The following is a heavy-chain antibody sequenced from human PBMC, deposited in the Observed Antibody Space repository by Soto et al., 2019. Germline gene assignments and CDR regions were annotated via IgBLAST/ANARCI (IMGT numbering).Heavy chain of an antibody. V-gene: IGHV3-23*01. J-gene: IGHJ4*02. CDR2: ISGSGGST. CDR3: AKGTPSRSWIQLWAFDY. CDR1: GFTFSSYA. Sequence: GGSLRLSCAASGFTFSSYAMSWVRQAPGKGLEWVSAISGSGGSTYYAGSVKGRFTISRDNSKNTLYLQMNSLRAEDTAVYYCAKGTPSRSWIQLWAFDYWGQGTLVTVSS. D-gene: IGHD5-18*01.